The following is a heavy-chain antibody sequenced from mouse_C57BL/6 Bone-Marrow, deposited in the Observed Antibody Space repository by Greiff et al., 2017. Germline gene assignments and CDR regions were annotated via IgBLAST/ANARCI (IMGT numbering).Heavy chain of an antibody. J-gene: IGHJ2*01. D-gene: IGHD1-1*01. V-gene: IGHV3-8*01. CDR2: ISYSGST. CDR1: GYSITSAY. Sequence: EVKLMESGPGLAKPSQTLSLTCSVTGYSITSAYWNWIRTFPGTKLEYMGDISYSGSTSYTPSPPSPIFITPNPSKNLYYLQLNSVTTEDTATYYCARYSYFYFAYWGQGTTLTVSS. CDR3: ARYSYFYFAY.